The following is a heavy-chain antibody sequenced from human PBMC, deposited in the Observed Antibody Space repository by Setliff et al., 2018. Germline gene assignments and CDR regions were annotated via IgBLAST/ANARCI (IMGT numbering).Heavy chain of an antibody. CDR2: INPDGSEK. CDR1: GFTYNNDW. V-gene: IGHV3-7*01. J-gene: IGHJ4*02. CDR3: RVWIGDLSRDF. D-gene: IGHD3-10*01. Sequence: LRLSCGASGFTYNNDWVSWVRQAPGKGLEWLASINPDGSEKYYVDSVKGRFTISRDNAKNSLSLQMNSLRTEDTAVYYCRVWIGDLSRDFWGRGTLVTVSS.